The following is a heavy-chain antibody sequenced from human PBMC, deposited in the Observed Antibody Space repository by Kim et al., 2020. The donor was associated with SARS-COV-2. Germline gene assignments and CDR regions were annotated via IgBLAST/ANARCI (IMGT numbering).Heavy chain of an antibody. CDR2: INFSGST. Sequence: SETLSLTCTVSGGSITTSSNYWGWIRQPPGKGLEWIVSINFSGSTHHNPSLKSRITISVDTSKNQLSLKLNSVTAADTAVYYCAADSRAFPWFGNTENWYFDLWGRGTLVTVSS. V-gene: IGHV4-39*01. D-gene: IGHD3-10*01. CDR3: AADSRAFPWFGNTENWYFDL. CDR1: GGSITTSSNY. J-gene: IGHJ2*01.